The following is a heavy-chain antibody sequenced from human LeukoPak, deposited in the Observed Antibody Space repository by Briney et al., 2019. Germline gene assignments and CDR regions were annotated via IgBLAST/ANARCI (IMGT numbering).Heavy chain of an antibody. D-gene: IGHD3-22*01. CDR1: GGTFSSYA. V-gene: IGHV1-69*05. CDR3: ARDYYDSSGYYYYYYMDV. CDR2: IIPIFGTA. Sequence: ASVKVSCKASGGTFSSYAISWVRQAPGHGLEWMGRIIPIFGTANYAQKFQGRVTITTDESTSTAYMELSSLRSEDTAVYYCARDYYDSSGYYYYYYMDVWGKGTTVTVSS. J-gene: IGHJ6*03.